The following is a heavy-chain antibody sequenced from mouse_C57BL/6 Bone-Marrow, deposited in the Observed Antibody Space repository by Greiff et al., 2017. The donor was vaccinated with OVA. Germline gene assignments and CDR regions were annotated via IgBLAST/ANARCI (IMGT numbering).Heavy chain of an antibody. CDR3: ARRGDYPFAY. D-gene: IGHD2-4*01. J-gene: IGHJ3*01. Sequence: EVQLQQSGPELVKPGASVKISCKASGYTFTDYYMNWVKQSHGKSLEWIGDLNPNNGGTSYNQKFKGKATLTVDKYYSTAYMELRSLTSEDSAVYYCARRGDYPFAYWGQGTLVTVSA. CDR1: GYTFTDYY. CDR2: LNPNNGGT. V-gene: IGHV1-26*01.